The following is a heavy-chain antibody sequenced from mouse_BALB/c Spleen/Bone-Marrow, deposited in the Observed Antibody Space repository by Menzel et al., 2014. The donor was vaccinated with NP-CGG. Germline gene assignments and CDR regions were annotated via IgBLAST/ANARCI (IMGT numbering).Heavy chain of an antibody. D-gene: IGHD2-3*01. CDR1: GYNFTNFW. CDR3: ARYDYVMDY. Sequence: DLAKPGASVKLSCKASGYNFTNFWINCIKQRPGQVLECIGRIAPGTGTTYYNEMFKGKATLTVDTSSSTAYIQLSSLSSEDSAVYFCARYDYVMDYWGQGTSVTVSS. J-gene: IGHJ4*01. V-gene: IGHV1S41*01. CDR2: IAPGTGTT.